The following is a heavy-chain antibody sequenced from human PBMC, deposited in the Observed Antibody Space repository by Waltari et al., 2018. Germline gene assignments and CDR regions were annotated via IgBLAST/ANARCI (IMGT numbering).Heavy chain of an antibody. V-gene: IGHV3-66*02. CDR2: IYSGGRT. CDR3: ARDLVTGGWGLFDY. D-gene: IGHD6-19*01. CDR1: GCSDSNNY. Sequence: EVQLEESGGGLVQPGGTRRLACAASGCSDSNNYMSWVRQAPGKGLEWVSVIYSGGRTYYADSVKGRFTISRDSSKNTLYLQLNNLRAEDTAVYYCARDLVTGGWGLFDYWGQGILVTVSS. J-gene: IGHJ4*02.